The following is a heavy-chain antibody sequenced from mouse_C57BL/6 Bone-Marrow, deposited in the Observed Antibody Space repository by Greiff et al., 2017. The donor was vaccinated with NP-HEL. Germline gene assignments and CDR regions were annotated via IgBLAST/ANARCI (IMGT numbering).Heavy chain of an antibody. D-gene: IGHD1-1*01. Sequence: EVKLEESEGGLVQPGSSMKLSCTASGFTFSDYYMAWVRQVPEKGLEWVANINYDGSSTYYLDSLKSRFIISRDNAKNILYLQMSSLKSEDTATYYCARGGYYGSSYNYAMDYWGQGTSVTVSS. V-gene: IGHV5-16*01. CDR1: GFTFSDYY. J-gene: IGHJ4*01. CDR2: INYDGSST. CDR3: ARGGYYGSSYNYAMDY.